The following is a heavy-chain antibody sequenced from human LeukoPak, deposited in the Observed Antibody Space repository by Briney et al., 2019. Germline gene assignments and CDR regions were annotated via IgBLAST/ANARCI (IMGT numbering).Heavy chain of an antibody. Sequence: PSETLSLTCTVSGGSITTYHWSWIRQPPGKGLEWIGYIFYSGSTRYNPSLKSRVTISVDTSKNQFSLRLTSVTAADTAVYYCARQSTRGYCSSTSCQAVNAFDIWGQGTMVTVSS. CDR2: IFYSGST. D-gene: IGHD2-2*01. CDR1: GGSITTYH. CDR3: ARQSTRGYCSSTSCQAVNAFDI. J-gene: IGHJ3*02. V-gene: IGHV4-59*08.